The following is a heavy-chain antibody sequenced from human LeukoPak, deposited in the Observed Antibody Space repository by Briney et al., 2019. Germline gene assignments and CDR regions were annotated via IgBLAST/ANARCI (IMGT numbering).Heavy chain of an antibody. J-gene: IGHJ4*02. CDR3: ARGVMGYSSSWYDY. D-gene: IGHD6-13*01. Sequence: PGGSLRLSCAASGFTLSGYWMNWVRQAPGKGLEWVSSISSSSSYIYYADSVKGRFTISRDNAKNSLYLQMNSLRAEDTAVYYCARGVMGYSSSWYDYWGQGTLVTVSS. CDR2: ISSSSSYI. CDR1: GFTLSGYW. V-gene: IGHV3-21*01.